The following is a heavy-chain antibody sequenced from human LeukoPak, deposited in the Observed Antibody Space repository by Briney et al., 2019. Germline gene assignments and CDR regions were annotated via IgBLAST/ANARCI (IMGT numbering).Heavy chain of an antibody. D-gene: IGHD2-2*01. CDR1: GGTFSSYA. J-gene: IGHJ4*02. CDR2: IIPIFGTA. Sequence: SVKVSCKASGGTFSSYAISWVRQAPGQGLEWMGGIIPIFGTANYAQKFQGRVTITADESTSTAYMELSSLRSEDTAVYYCAGAQGFEYRSSTSCSLEDWGQGTLVTVSS. CDR3: AGAQGFEYRSSTSCSLED. V-gene: IGHV1-69*13.